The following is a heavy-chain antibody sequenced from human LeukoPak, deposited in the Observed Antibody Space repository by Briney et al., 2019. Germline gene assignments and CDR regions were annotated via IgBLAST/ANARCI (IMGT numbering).Heavy chain of an antibody. CDR2: INPNSGGT. J-gene: IGHJ4*02. D-gene: IGHD5-18*01. CDR1: GYTFTSYA. V-gene: IGHV1-2*02. Sequence: GASVKVSCKASGYTFTSYAMNWVRQAPGQGLEWMGWINPNSGGTNYAQKFQGRVTMTRDTSISTAYMELSRLRSDDTAVYYCARDWSGLDMVTPLGYWGQGTLVTVSS. CDR3: ARDWSGLDMVTPLGY.